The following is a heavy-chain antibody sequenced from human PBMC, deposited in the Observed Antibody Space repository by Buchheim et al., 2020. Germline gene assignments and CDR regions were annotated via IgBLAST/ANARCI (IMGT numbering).Heavy chain of an antibody. V-gene: IGHV4-30-2*01. D-gene: IGHD3-10*01. CDR3: ARSYGSGNHYYYGMDV. J-gene: IGHJ6*02. CDR1: GGSISSGGYS. CDR2: IYHSGST. Sequence: QLQLQESGSGLVKPSQTLSLTCAVSGGSISSGGYSWSWIRQPPGKGLDWIGYIYHSGSTYYNPSLKSRVTISVDRSKNQLSLKLSSVTAADTAVYYCARSYGSGNHYYYGMDVWGQGTT.